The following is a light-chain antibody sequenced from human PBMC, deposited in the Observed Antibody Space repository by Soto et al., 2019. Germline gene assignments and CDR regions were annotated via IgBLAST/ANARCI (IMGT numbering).Light chain of an antibody. V-gene: IGLV2-14*01. J-gene: IGLJ1*01. CDR2: EGT. Sequence: QSALTQPASVSGSPGQSITISCTGTINDVGGYNFVSWYQQYPGKAPKLMIYEGTNRPSGVSNRFSGSKSGNTASLTISGLQAEDEADYYCSSYTGTNTRVFGTGTKVTVL. CDR3: SSYTGTNTRV. CDR1: INDVGGYNF.